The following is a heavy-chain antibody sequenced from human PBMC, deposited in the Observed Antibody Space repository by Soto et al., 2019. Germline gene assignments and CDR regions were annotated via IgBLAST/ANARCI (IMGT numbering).Heavy chain of an antibody. D-gene: IGHD1-1*01. CDR2: IYYSGST. CDR1: GGSISSGGYY. V-gene: IGHV4-31*03. J-gene: IGHJ6*02. Sequence: SETLSLTCTVSGGSISSGGYYWICIRQHPWKGLELIGYIYYSGSTYYNPSLKSRVTISVDTSKNQFSLKLSSVTAADTAVYYCARDQVKTGTTGPYYYYYGMDVWGQGTTVTVSS. CDR3: ARDQVKTGTTGPYYYYYGMDV.